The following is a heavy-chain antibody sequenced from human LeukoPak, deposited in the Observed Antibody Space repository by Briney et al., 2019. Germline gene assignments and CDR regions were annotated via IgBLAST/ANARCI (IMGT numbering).Heavy chain of an antibody. CDR3: ARDASTINFDY. D-gene: IGHD5/OR15-5a*01. Sequence: ASVKVSCKASGYTFTGYSINWLRQAPGQGLEWMGWITTSTGNPTYAQGFTGRFVFSLDTSVSTTYLRINSLKAEDTAVYYCARDASTINFDYWGQGTLVTVSS. V-gene: IGHV7-4-1*02. CDR2: ITTSTGNP. J-gene: IGHJ4*02. CDR1: GYTFTGYS.